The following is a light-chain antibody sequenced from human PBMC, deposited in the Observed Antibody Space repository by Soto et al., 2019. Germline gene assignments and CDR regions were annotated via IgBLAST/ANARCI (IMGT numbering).Light chain of an antibody. V-gene: IGLV2-14*01. J-gene: IGLJ2*01. CDR3: SSDKTTSTLI. CDR1: SSDIGTYNF. Sequence: QSALTQPASVSGSPGQSITISCTGTSSDIGTYNFVSWYQQHPGKAPKLLIHEINNRPSGVSIRFSGSKSGNTASLTISGLQAEDEGDYYCSSDKTTSTLIFGGGTKLTVL. CDR2: EIN.